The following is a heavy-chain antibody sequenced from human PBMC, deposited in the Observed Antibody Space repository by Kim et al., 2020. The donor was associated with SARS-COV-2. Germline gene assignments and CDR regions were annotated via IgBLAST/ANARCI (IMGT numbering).Heavy chain of an antibody. CDR3: AKDMSYSGYDVAFDI. J-gene: IGHJ3*02. CDR1: GFTFDDYA. V-gene: IGHV3-9*01. Sequence: GGSLRLSCAASGFTFDDYAMHWVRQAPGKGLEWVSGISWNSGSIGYADSVKGRFTISRDNAKNSLYLQMNSLRAEDTALYYCAKDMSYSGYDVAFDIWGQGTMVTVSS. CDR2: ISWNSGSI. D-gene: IGHD5-12*01.